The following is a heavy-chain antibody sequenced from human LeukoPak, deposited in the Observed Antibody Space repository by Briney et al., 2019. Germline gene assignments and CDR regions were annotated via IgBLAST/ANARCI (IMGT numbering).Heavy chain of an antibody. CDR1: GYTFTAYY. Sequence: ASVKVSCKASGYTFTAYYVHWVRQAPGQGLEWMGWINPDSGGTKYAQYFRGRVTMTRDRSIGTAYMELSSLRSDDTAVYYCAKDGVGCNSTSCALLEWGQGTLVTVSS. CDR3: AKDGVGCNSTSCALLE. V-gene: IGHV1-2*02. J-gene: IGHJ4*02. CDR2: INPDSGGT. D-gene: IGHD2-2*01.